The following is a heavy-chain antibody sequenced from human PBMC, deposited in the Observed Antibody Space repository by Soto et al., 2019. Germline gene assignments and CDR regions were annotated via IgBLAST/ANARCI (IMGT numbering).Heavy chain of an antibody. D-gene: IGHD3-10*01. CDR3: TRAAWFPYFSFY. Sequence: GGSLRLSCAASGLTFSRFELHWVRQAPGKGLEWISYISSSGSTAYYASSVEGRFTISRDNANNSVYLQMDSLRAEDTALYYCTRAAWFPYFSFYWGQGALVTV. V-gene: IGHV3-48*03. J-gene: IGHJ4*02. CDR2: ISSSGSTA. CDR1: GLTFSRFE.